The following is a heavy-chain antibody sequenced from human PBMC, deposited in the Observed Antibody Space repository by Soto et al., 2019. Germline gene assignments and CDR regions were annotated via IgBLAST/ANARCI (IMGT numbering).Heavy chain of an antibody. D-gene: IGHD6-13*01. CDR1: GGSIRTGGYY. J-gene: IGHJ5*02. Sequence: SETLSLTCTVSGGSIRTGGYYWSWIRQPPGKGLEWIGYIYYSGNTYYNPSLKSRLSISVDTSKNQFSLKLSSVTAADTAVYYCARGRPQQLVGRSFDPWGQGTLVTVS. V-gene: IGHV4-31*03. CDR3: ARGRPQQLVGRSFDP. CDR2: IYYSGNT.